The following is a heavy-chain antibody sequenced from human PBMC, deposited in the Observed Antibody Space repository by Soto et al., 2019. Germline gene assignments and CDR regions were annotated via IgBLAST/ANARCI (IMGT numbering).Heavy chain of an antibody. J-gene: IGHJ4*02. CDR2: INTGNGNT. V-gene: IGHV1-3*04. Sequence: ASVKVSCKASGYAFTRFTIHWVRQAPGQRLEWMGSINTGNGNTRFLQKFQGRVTFTRDTSANTAYMELSSLISEDTAVYYCARPKDYDDCLDLWGQGTLVNVSS. CDR1: GYAFTRFT. D-gene: IGHD3-22*01. CDR3: ARPKDYDDCLDL.